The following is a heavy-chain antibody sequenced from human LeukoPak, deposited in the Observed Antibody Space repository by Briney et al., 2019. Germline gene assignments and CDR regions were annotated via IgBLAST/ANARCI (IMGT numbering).Heavy chain of an antibody. CDR2: ISSNGIST. CDR1: GFSLSSHG. D-gene: IGHD2-8*01. Sequence: GGSLRLSCVVSGFSLSSHGMHWVRQAPGKGLEDVSAISSNGISTFCANSVKGRFTVSRDDSKNTVYLQMGSLRAEDMAVYYCVKWTNYYFALWGRGTLVTVSS. V-gene: IGHV3-64*01. CDR3: VKWTNYYFAL. J-gene: IGHJ2*01.